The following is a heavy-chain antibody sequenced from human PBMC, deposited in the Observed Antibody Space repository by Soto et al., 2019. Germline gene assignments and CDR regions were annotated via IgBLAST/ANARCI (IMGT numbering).Heavy chain of an antibody. CDR3: ARDGMWFGELPDYYYYYMDV. Sequence: GGSLRLSCAASGFTFSDYYMSWIRQAPGKGLEWVSYISSSGSTIYYADSVKGRFTISRDNAKNSLYLQMNSLRAEDTAVYYCARDGMWFGELPDYYYYYMDVWGKGTTVTVSS. CDR2: ISSSGSTI. V-gene: IGHV3-11*01. J-gene: IGHJ6*03. D-gene: IGHD3-10*01. CDR1: GFTFSDYY.